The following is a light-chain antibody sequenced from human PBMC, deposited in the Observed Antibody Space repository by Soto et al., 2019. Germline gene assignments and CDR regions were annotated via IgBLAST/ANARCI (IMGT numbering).Light chain of an antibody. V-gene: IGKV1-6*01. CDR2: SAS. CDR3: LQDYNYPWT. J-gene: IGKJ1*01. CDR1: LGIRDD. Sequence: AIQMTQSPSSLSASVGDRVTITCRASLGIRDDLGWYQQKPGTAPKLLIYSASSLQSGVPSRFSGSGSGTDFTLTSSSLQPEDFATYYCLQDYNYPWTFGQGTKVEIK.